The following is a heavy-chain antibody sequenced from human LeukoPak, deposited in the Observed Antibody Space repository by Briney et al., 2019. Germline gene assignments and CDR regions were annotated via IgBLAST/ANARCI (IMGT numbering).Heavy chain of an antibody. D-gene: IGHD3-22*01. J-gene: IGHJ4*02. CDR1: GFTVSSNY. CDR3: ATAAYDIGSYIVNHDY. V-gene: IGHV3-53*01. CDR2: IYRDDTT. Sequence: HPGGSLRLSCAASGFTVSSNYMSWVRQAPGKGLTWVSVIYRDDTTYYADSVKGRITISRDDSKNTLYLQMSSLRAEDTAMYYCATAAYDIGSYIVNHDYWGQGTLVTVSS.